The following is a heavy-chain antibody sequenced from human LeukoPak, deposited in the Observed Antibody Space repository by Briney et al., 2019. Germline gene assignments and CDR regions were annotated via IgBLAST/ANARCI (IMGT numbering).Heavy chain of an antibody. Sequence: GGSLRLSCAASGFTFSSYDMHWVRQATGKGLEWVSAIGTAGDTYYPGSVKGRFTISRENAKNSLYLQMNSLRAGDTAVYYCARGQADYGDPKNGMDVWGQGTTVTVSS. D-gene: IGHD4-17*01. V-gene: IGHV3-13*01. CDR3: ARGQADYGDPKNGMDV. J-gene: IGHJ6*02. CDR2: IGTAGDT. CDR1: GFTFSSYD.